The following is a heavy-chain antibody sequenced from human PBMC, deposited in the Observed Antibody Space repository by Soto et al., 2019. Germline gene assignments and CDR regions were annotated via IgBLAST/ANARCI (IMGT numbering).Heavy chain of an antibody. J-gene: IGHJ4*01. Sequence: QLQLQESGPGLVKPSETLSLTCPVSGGSISDSNHYCVDSIYYGVSTYYNPSLRSRVSVSVDTSNNQFSLKVNSVTVADTAVYYCVRLSHTIWPPYWGHGTQVTVSS. CDR1: GGSISDSNHY. V-gene: IGHV4-39*01. D-gene: IGHD2-2*01. CDR3: VRLSHTIWPPY. CDR2: IYYGVST.